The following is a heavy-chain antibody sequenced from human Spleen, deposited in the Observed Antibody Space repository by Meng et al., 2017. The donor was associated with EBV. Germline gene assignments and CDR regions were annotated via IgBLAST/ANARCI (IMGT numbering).Heavy chain of an antibody. V-gene: IGHV4-61*01. Sequence: VHLQRPGPGRLKPSATLSLTCTVSGASVNSGSDYWSWIRQPPGKELEWIGYIYHGGGTSYNPSLKSRVTISVDASKNEFSLKLFSVTAADTAVYYCARALWNKVDFWGQGTLVTVSS. CDR2: IYHGGGT. CDR1: GASVNSGSDY. CDR3: ARALWNKVDF. D-gene: IGHD1/OR15-1a*01. J-gene: IGHJ4*02.